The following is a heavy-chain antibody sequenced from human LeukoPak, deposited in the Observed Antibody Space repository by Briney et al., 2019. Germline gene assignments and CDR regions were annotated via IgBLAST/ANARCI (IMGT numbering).Heavy chain of an antibody. CDR3: ARVATSPQQWLVRPFDY. Sequence: ASVKVSCKASGYTFTGYYMHWVRQAPGQGHEWMGWINPNSGGTNYAQKFQGRVTMTRDTSISTAYMELSRLRSDDTAVYYCARVATSPQQWLVRPFDYWGQGTLVTVSS. D-gene: IGHD6-19*01. CDR1: GYTFTGYY. J-gene: IGHJ4*02. V-gene: IGHV1-2*02. CDR2: INPNSGGT.